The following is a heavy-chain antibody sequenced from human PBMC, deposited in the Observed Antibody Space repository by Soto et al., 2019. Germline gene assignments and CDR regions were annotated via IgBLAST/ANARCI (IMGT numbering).Heavy chain of an antibody. CDR3: AKDREAYYYDSSGCDY. V-gene: IGHV3-30*18. CDR2: ISYDGSKK. J-gene: IGHJ4*02. CDR1: GFTFSTYG. D-gene: IGHD3-22*01. Sequence: ESGGGVVQPGRSLRLSCAASGFTFSTYGMHWVRQAPGEGLEWVAVISYDGSKKYYADSVKGRFTISRDNSKNTLYLQMNSLRAEDTAVYYCAKDREAYYYDSSGCDYWGQGTLVTVSS.